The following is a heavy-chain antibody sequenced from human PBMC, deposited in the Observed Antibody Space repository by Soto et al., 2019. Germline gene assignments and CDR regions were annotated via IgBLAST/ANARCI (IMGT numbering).Heavy chain of an antibody. V-gene: IGHV2-5*02. D-gene: IGHD6-13*01. J-gene: IGHJ5*02. CDR1: GFSLSTSGVG. Sequence: QITLKESGPTLVKPTQTLTLTCTFSGFSLSTSGVGVGWIRQPPGKALEWLALIYWDDDKRYSPSLKSRLTITKDTSKNQLVLTMTNMDPVDTATYYCAHSLQKGEAAAVHYWFDPWGQGTLVTVSS. CDR2: IYWDDDK. CDR3: AHSLQKGEAAAVHYWFDP.